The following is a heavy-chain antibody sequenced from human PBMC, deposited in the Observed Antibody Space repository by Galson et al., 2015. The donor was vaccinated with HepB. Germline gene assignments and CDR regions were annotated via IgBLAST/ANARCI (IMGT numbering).Heavy chain of an antibody. CDR2: ISGGRGAT. CDR3: AKASQVTCIGARCYPFDC. CDR1: GFTFNSYA. Sequence: SLRLSCAASGFTFNSYAMSWVRQAPGKGRAWVSTISGGRGATYYADSVKGRFHISTDNSKDTVYLQMSSLRAEDTAIYYCAKASQVTCIGARCYPFDCWGQGALVTVSS. J-gene: IGHJ4*02. V-gene: IGHV3-23*01. D-gene: IGHD2-2*01.